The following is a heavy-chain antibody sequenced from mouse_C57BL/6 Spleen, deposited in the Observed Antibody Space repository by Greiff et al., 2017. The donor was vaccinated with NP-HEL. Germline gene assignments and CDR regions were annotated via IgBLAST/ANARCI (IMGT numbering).Heavy chain of an antibody. J-gene: IGHJ2*01. D-gene: IGHD1-1*01. CDR2: IDPENGDT. Sequence: EVQLQQSGAELVRPGASVKLSCTASGFNIKDDYMHWVKQRPEQGLEWIGWIDPENGDTEYASKFQGKATITAYTSSNTAYLQLSSLTSEDTAVYYCTTYYYGSSPDYWGQGTTLTVSS. CDR1: GFNIKDDY. V-gene: IGHV14-4*01. CDR3: TTYYYGSSPDY.